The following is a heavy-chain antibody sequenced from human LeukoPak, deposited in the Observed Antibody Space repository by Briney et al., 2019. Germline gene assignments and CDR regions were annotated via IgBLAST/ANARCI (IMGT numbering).Heavy chain of an antibody. CDR3: ARAPAGPPYYYMDV. V-gene: IGHV4-59*01. Sequence: PSETLSLTCSVSGGSMTSYYWSWIRQPPGKGLEWIGYIYYSGSTNYNPSLERRVTISIDTSKNQFSLKLTSVTAADTAVYYCARAPAGPPYYYMDVWGRGTTVAVSS. CDR1: GGSMTSYY. J-gene: IGHJ6*03. CDR2: IYYSGST.